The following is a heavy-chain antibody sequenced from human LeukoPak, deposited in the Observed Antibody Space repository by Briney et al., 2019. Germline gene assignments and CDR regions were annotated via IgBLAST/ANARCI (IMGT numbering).Heavy chain of an antibody. Sequence: ASVKVSCKASGGTFSSYAISWVRQAPGQGLEWMGWISAYNGNTNYAQKLQGRVTMTTDTSTSTAYMELRSLRSDDTAVYYCARVSHSSIVGATSFDYWGQGTLVTVSS. CDR2: ISAYNGNT. D-gene: IGHD1-26*01. CDR1: GGTFSSYA. V-gene: IGHV1-18*01. CDR3: ARVSHSSIVGATSFDY. J-gene: IGHJ4*02.